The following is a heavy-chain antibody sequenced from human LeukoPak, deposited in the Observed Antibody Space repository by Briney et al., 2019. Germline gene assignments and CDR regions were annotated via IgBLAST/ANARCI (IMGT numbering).Heavy chain of an antibody. CDR1: GGTFSSYA. D-gene: IGHD2-2*01. V-gene: IGHV1-69*13. CDR2: IIPIFGTA. J-gene: IGHJ6*02. Sequence: SVNVSCKASGGTFSSYAISWVRQAPGQGLEWMGGIIPIFGTANYAQKFQGRVTITADESTSTAYMELSSLRSEDTAVYYCARASSPICSSTSCYAVNYYYGMDVWGQGTTVTVSS. CDR3: ARASSPICSSTSCYAVNYYYGMDV.